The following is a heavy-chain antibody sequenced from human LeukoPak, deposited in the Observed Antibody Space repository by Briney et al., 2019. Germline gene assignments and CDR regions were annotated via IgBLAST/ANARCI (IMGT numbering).Heavy chain of an antibody. J-gene: IGHJ6*03. CDR1: GYTSTGYY. CDR3: ARGMEPYYYMDV. CDR2: INPNSGGT. V-gene: IGHV1-2*02. D-gene: IGHD1-26*01. Sequence: ASVKVSCKASGYTSTGYYMHWVRQAPGQGLEWMGWINPNSGGTNYAQKFQGRVTMTRDTSISTAYMELSRLRSDDTAVYYCARGMEPYYYMDVWGKGTTVTVSS.